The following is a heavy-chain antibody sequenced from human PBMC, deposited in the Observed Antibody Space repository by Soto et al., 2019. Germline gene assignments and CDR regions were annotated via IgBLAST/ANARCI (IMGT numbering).Heavy chain of an antibody. CDR2: ISYDGSNK. J-gene: IGHJ6*03. V-gene: IGHV3-30*18. CDR3: AKDVVATTDYYYYMDV. CDR1: GFTFSSYG. D-gene: IGHD5-12*01. Sequence: QVQLVESGGGVVQPGRSLRLSCAASGFTFSSYGMHWVRQAPGKGLEWVAVISYDGSNKYYADSVKGRFTISRDNSKNTLYLQMNSLRAEDTAVYYCAKDVVATTDYYYYMDVWGKGTTVTVSS.